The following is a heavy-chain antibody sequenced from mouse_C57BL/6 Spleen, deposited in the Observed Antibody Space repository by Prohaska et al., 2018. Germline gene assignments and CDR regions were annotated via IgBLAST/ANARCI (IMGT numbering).Heavy chain of an antibody. CDR2: IDPGDGDT. CDR1: GYAFSSYW. CDR3: AHDDGYYSMDY. J-gene: IGHJ4*01. Sequence: QVQLQQSGAELVKPGASVKISCKASGYAFSSYWMNWVKQRPGKGLEWIGQIDPGDGDTNYNGKFKGKATLTADKSSSTAYMQLSSLTSEDSAVYFCAHDDGYYSMDYWGQGTSVTVSS. V-gene: IGHV1-80*01. D-gene: IGHD2-3*01.